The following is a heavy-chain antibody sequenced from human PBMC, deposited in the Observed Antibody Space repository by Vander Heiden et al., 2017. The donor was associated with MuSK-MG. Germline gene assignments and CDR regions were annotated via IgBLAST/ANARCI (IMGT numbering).Heavy chain of an antibody. J-gene: IGHJ4*02. CDR1: GFTFSTST. V-gene: IGHV3-21*02. CDR2: ITSRRSI. CDR3: ARDPGPGDS. Sequence: ELQLVESGGGLVKPGGSLRLSCAASGFTFSTSTMNWVRQAPGKGLEWVSSITSRRSIYYADSVKGRFTISRDNAKSSLYLKMNSLRVEDTAVYYCARDPGPGDSWGQGTLVTVYS.